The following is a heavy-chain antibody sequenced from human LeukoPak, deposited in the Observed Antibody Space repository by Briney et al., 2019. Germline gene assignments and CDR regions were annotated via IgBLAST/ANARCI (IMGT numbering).Heavy chain of an antibody. CDR1: GGSISSYY. Sequence: PSETLSLTCTVSGGSISSYYWSWIRQPAGKGLEWIGRVYTSGSTNYNPSLKSRVTMSVDTSKNQFSLKLSSVTAADTAVYYCARDRARPRAINYYYYMDVWGKGTTVTVSS. J-gene: IGHJ6*03. CDR2: VYTSGST. D-gene: IGHD3-10*01. CDR3: ARDRARPRAINYYYYMDV. V-gene: IGHV4-4*07.